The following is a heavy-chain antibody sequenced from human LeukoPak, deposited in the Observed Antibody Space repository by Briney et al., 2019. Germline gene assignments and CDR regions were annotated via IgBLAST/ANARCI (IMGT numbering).Heavy chain of an antibody. J-gene: IGHJ6*02. CDR1: DGSFSVYY. V-gene: IGHV4-34*01. CDR2: INHTGST. CDR3: AREKVPYYYLGMDV. Sequence: AETLSLTCAVYDGSFSVYYWSWIRQPPGKGLEWIGEINHTGSTNYNPSLKSRVTISVDTSKNQFSLKLSSVTAADTSVYYCAREKVPYYYLGMDVWGQGTTVTVSS. D-gene: IGHD2-21*01.